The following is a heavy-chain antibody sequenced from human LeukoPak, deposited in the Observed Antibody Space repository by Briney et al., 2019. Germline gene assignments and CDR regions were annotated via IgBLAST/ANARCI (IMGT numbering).Heavy chain of an antibody. CDR1: GYTFTGCY. Sequence: ASVKVSCKASGYTFTGCYMHWVRQAPGQGLEWMGWINPNSGGTNYAQKFQGRVTMTRDTSISTAYMELSRLRSDDTAVYYCARGGYSGYADYIDYWGQGTLVTVSS. D-gene: IGHD5-12*01. V-gene: IGHV1-2*02. CDR3: ARGGYSGYADYIDY. J-gene: IGHJ4*02. CDR2: INPNSGGT.